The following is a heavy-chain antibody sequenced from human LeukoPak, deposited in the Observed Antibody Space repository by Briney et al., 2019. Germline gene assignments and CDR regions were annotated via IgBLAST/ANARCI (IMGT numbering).Heavy chain of an antibody. CDR2: ISAYNGNT. J-gene: IGHJ4*02. CDR3: ARVSLSPYYFDY. V-gene: IGHV1-18*04. CDR1: GYTFTGYY. Sequence: ASVTVSCKASGYTFTGYYMHWVRQAPGQGLEWMGWISAYNGNTNYAQKLQGRVTMTTDTSTSTAYMELRSLRSDDTAVYYCARVSLSPYYFDYWGQGTLVTVSS.